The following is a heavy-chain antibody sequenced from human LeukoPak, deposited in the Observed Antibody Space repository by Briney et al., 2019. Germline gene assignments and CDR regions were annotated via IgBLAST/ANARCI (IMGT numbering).Heavy chain of an antibody. Sequence: PGGSLRLSCVASGFTFSSYAMSWVRQAPGKGLEWVSAIGSGGKTYYADSVKGRFTISRDDSKNTVYLQVNSLRAEDTAVYNCAKEDGRSKWYLFDYWGRGTLVTVSS. D-gene: IGHD6-13*01. CDR3: AKEDGRSKWYLFDY. CDR1: GFTFSSYA. J-gene: IGHJ4*02. V-gene: IGHV3-23*01. CDR2: IGSGGKT.